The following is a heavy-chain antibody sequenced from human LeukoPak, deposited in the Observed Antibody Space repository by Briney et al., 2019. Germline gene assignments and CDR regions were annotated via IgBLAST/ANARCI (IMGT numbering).Heavy chain of an antibody. Sequence: ASVKDSCKASGYTLTSYDINWVRQATGQGPEWMGWMKPNSGNTGYAQKFQGRVTMTRNTSISTAYMELSSLTSEDTAVYYCARRYKNVVVPGYYMDVWGKGTTVTVSS. V-gene: IGHV1-8*01. CDR1: GYTLTSYD. J-gene: IGHJ6*03. CDR3: ARRYKNVVVPGYYMDV. CDR2: MKPNSGNT. D-gene: IGHD2/OR15-2a*01.